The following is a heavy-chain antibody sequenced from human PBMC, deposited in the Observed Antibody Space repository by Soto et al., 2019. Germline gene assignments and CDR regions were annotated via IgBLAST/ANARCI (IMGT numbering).Heavy chain of an antibody. V-gene: IGHV6-1*01. Sequence: QVQLQQSGPGLVKPSQTLSLTCAISGDSVSSTSATWNWIRQSPSRGLEWLGRTYYRSKWSNDYGVSLRSRRTVTPHTSRNQFSLQLISVPPGDTAVYYCARAGRYYRFEDCGQGTLVTVSS. CDR3: ARAGRYYRFED. J-gene: IGHJ4*02. CDR2: TYYRSKWSN. CDR1: GDSVSSTSAT. D-gene: IGHD2-15*01.